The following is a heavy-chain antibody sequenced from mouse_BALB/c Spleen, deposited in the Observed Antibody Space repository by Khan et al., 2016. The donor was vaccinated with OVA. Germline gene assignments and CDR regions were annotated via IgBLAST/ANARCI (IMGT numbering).Heavy chain of an antibody. D-gene: IGHD2-2*01. CDR3: TRHGYVAWFTY. J-gene: IGHJ3*01. CDR1: GYSFTSYY. V-gene: IGHV1S135*01. CDR2: IDPFSGGT. Sequence: EVQRVESGPELMKPGASVKISCKASGYSFTSYYIHWLMQSHGKSLEWIGYIDPFSGGTTYNQKFKGKATLTVDNSSSTAYIHISNLTSEDSAVYYCTRHGYVAWFTYWGQGTLVTVAA.